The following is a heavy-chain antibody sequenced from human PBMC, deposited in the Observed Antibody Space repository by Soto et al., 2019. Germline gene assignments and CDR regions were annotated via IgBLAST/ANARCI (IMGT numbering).Heavy chain of an antibody. J-gene: IGHJ4*02. D-gene: IGHD5-18*01. Sequence: GGSLRLSCAASGFTFSTYGMHWVRQAPGKGLEWVAVIWFDGSNKDYADSVKGRFTISRDNSKNTLYLQMNNLRGEDTAVYYCASLDTQGYWGQGTLVTV. CDR3: ASLDTQGY. CDR1: GFTFSTYG. CDR2: IWFDGSNK. V-gene: IGHV3-33*01.